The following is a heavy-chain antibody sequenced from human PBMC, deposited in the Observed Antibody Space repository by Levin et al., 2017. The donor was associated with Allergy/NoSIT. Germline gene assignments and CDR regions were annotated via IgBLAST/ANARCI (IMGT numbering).Heavy chain of an antibody. CDR1: GFYFRDYW. V-gene: IGHV3-74*01. Sequence: GGSLRLSCVVSGFYFRDYWMHWVRQVPGQGLMWVARINSDGSDTDYADSVRGRVTISKDNVKNTLYLQMNILRQEDTAVSWCVRGGSITIFQPADRFEYWGQGALVSVSS. CDR3: VRGGSITIFQPADRFEY. CDR2: INSDGSDT. J-gene: IGHJ4*02. D-gene: IGHD3-3*02.